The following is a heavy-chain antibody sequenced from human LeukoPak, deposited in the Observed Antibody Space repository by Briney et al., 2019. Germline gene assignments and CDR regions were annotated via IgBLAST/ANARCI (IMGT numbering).Heavy chain of an antibody. CDR3: AREGRPNAFDI. J-gene: IGHJ3*02. V-gene: IGHV3-7*01. CDR2: MNQGGSAK. Sequence: PGGSLRLSCAVYGFTFSTYWMSWVRQAPGKGLEGVANMNQGGSAKNYVDSVKVRFTISRDNAKSSLYLQMNSLRVEDTAVYYCAREGRPNAFDIWGQGTMVTVSS. CDR1: GFTFSTYW.